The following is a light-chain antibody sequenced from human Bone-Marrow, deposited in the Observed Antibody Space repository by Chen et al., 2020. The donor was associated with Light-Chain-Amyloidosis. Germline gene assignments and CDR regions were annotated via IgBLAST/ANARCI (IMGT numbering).Light chain of an antibody. CDR1: DIGGKS. V-gene: IGLV3-21*02. J-gene: IGLJ2*01. CDR3: QVWDSRTESRL. CDR2: DDS. Sequence: SYVLTQPPSVSVAPGQTARIACGGDDIGGKSVHWYQQKPGQAPVLVVYDDSDRTSGIPARFSGSNSGNTATLPISRVEAGDEADFYCQVWDSRTESRLFGGGTKLTVL.